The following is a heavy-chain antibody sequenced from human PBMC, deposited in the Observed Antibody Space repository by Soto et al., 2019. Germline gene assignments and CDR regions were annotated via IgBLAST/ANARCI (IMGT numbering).Heavy chain of an antibody. Sequence: XPVKVSSKASGDTFTSYYMHWGRQAPGQGLEWMGIINPSGGSTSYAQKFQGRVTMTRDTSTSTVYMELSSLRSEDTAVYYCARHPSSIAARPPYYYGMDVWGQRTTVTVSS. D-gene: IGHD6-6*01. CDR3: ARHPSSIAARPPYYYGMDV. J-gene: IGHJ6*02. V-gene: IGHV1-46*01. CDR2: INPSGGST. CDR1: GDTFTSYY.